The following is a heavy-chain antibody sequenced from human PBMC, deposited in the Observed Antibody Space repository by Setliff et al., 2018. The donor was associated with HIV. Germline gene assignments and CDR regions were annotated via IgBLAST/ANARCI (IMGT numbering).Heavy chain of an antibody. CDR1: GYTFTSYA. CDR2: INPGNGNT. CDR3: ATYHYYDSSAYYIDLYYLDY. Sequence: ASVKVSCKASGYTFTSYAMHWVRQAPGQRLEWMGWINPGNGNTKYSQKFQGRVTITTDESTNTVYMELSSLRSDDTAVYYCATYHYYDSSAYYIDLYYLDYWGQGTLVTVSS. V-gene: IGHV1-3*01. D-gene: IGHD3-22*01. J-gene: IGHJ4*02.